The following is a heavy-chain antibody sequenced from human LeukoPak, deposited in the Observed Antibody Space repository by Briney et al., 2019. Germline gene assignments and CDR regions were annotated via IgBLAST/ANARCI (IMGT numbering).Heavy chain of an antibody. CDR2: INPNSGGT. CDR1: GYTFTGYY. Sequence: ASVKVSCKASGYTFTGYYMHWVRQAPGQGLEWMGWINPNSGGTNYAQKFQGRVTMTRDTSISTAYMELSRLRSDDTAVYYCARDRTTYHCSSTSCHPFDYWGQGTLVTVSS. CDR3: ARDRTTYHCSSTSCHPFDY. J-gene: IGHJ4*02. V-gene: IGHV1-2*02. D-gene: IGHD2-2*01.